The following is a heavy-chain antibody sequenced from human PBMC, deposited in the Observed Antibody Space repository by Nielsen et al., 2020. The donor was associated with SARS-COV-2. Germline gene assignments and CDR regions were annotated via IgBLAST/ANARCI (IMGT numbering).Heavy chain of an antibody. J-gene: IGHJ5*02. CDR2: IYHSGST. D-gene: IGHD3-10*01. CDR1: GSSISSGYY. V-gene: IGHV4-38-2*02. Sequence: SETLSLTCTVSGSSISSGYYWGWIRQPPGKGLEWIGSIYHSGSTYYNPSLKSRVTISVDTSKNQFSLKLSSVTAADTAVYYCARRRITMARGWFDPWGQGTLVTVSS. CDR3: ARRRITMARGWFDP.